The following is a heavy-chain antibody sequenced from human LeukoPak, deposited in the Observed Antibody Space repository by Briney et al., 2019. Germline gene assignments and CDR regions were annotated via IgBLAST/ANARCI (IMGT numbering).Heavy chain of an antibody. CDR1: GFTFNSYA. V-gene: IGHV3-9*03. CDR2: ISWNSGSI. CDR3: ARGRPRQSYFDY. Sequence: GGSLRLSCTASGFTFNSYAMHWVRQAPGKGLEWVSGISWNSGSIGYADSVKGRFTISRDNAKNSLYLQMNSLRAEDMALYYCARGRPRQSYFDYWGQGTLVTVSS. J-gene: IGHJ4*02. D-gene: IGHD6-19*01.